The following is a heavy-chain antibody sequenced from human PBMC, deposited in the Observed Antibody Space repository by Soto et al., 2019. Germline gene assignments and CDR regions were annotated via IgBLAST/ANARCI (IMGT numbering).Heavy chain of an antibody. CDR1: GFTFSSYA. D-gene: IGHD3-10*01. CDR2: ISGSGGST. V-gene: IGHV3-23*01. J-gene: IGHJ4*02. CDR3: AKRGSGSYYDY. Sequence: EVQLLESGGGLVQPGGSLRLSCAASGFTFSSYAMSWVRQAPGKGLERVSVISGSGGSTYYAESVKGRFTISRDNSKNTLYLQMNSLRAEDTAVYYCAKRGSGSYYDYWGQGTLVTVSS.